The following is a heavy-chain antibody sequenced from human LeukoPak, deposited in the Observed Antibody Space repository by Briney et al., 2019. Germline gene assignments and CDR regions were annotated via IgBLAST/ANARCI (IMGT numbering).Heavy chain of an antibody. J-gene: IGHJ6*02. CDR1: RYTITGYY. CDR2: IDRDSSAT. CDR3: ARDRYQLVSGGDNKHGTDV. D-gene: IGHD2-2*01. Sequence: ASVKVSCKASRYTITGYYLHWVRQAPGQGPEWMGWIDRDSSATKYAQKFQGRVVMTRDTSTNTAYMELNSLTSGDTAVYYCARDRYQLVSGGDNKHGTDVWGQGTTVTVSS. V-gene: IGHV1-2*02.